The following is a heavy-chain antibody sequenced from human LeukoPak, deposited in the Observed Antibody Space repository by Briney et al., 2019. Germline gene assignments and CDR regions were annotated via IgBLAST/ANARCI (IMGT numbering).Heavy chain of an antibody. CDR3: ARGECSSTSCYRVFDY. V-gene: IGHV4-31*03. CDR2: IYYSGST. J-gene: IGHJ4*02. Sequence: SETLSLTCTVSGGYISSGGYYWSWIRQHPGKGLEWIGYIYYSGSTYYNPSLKSRVTISVDTSKNQFSLKLSSVTAADTAVYYCARGECSSTSCYRVFDYWGQGTLVTVSS. CDR1: GGYISSGGYY. D-gene: IGHD2-2*02.